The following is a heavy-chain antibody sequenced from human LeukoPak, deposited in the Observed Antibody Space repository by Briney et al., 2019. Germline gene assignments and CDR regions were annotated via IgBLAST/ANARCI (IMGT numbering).Heavy chain of an antibody. CDR3: AKDVGYGDTFLDY. V-gene: IGHV3-30*18. D-gene: IGHD4-17*01. J-gene: IGHJ4*02. Sequence: PGRSLRLSCAASGFTFSTYGMHWVRQAPGKGLEWVAVTSYDGSKKYYADSVRGRFTISRDNSKNTMYLQMNSLRAEDTAVYYCAKDVGYGDTFLDYWGQGTLVTVSS. CDR2: TSYDGSKK. CDR1: GFTFSTYG.